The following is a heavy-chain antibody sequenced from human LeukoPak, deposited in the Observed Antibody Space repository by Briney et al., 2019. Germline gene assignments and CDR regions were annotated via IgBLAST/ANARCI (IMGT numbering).Heavy chain of an antibody. CDR3: ARVWENSGSYYYY. V-gene: IGHV5-51*01. D-gene: IGHD1-26*01. Sequence: GESLKISCKGSGYSFTNYWIAWVRQMSGKGLEWMGIIHPGDSDTRYSPSFQGQVTISVDKSISTAYLQWSSLKASDTAMYYCARVWENSGSYYYYWGQGTLVTVSS. J-gene: IGHJ4*02. CDR2: IHPGDSDT. CDR1: GYSFTNYW.